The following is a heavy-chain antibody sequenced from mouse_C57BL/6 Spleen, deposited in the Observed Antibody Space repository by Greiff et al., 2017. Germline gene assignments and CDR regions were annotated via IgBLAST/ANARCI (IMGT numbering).Heavy chain of an antibody. Sequence: EVQLQESGPVLVKPGASVKMSCKASGYTFTDYYMNWVKQSHGKSLEWIGVINPYNGGTSYNQKFKGKATLTVDKSSSTAYMELNSLTSEDSAVYYCARSRLQVYFDYWGQGTTLTVSS. CDR1: GYTFTDYY. J-gene: IGHJ2*01. D-gene: IGHD2-4*01. V-gene: IGHV1-19*01. CDR2: INPYNGGT. CDR3: ARSRLQVYFDY.